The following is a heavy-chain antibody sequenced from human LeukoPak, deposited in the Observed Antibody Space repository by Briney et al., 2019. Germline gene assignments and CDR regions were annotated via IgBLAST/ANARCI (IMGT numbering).Heavy chain of an antibody. V-gene: IGHV3-33*01. CDR2: IWFDGSDK. Sequence: PGGSLRLSCAASGFTFSSYGMHWVRQAPGKGLEWVAVIWFDGSDKYYADSVKGRFTISRDNSKNTLYLQMNSLRAEDTAVYYCARDGYSGYDFYFDYWGQGSLVTASS. CDR3: ARDGYSGYDFYFDY. CDR1: GFTFSSYG. J-gene: IGHJ4*02. D-gene: IGHD5-12*01.